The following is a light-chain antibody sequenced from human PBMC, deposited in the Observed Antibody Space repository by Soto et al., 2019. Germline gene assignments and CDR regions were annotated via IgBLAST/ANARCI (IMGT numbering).Light chain of an antibody. J-gene: IGLJ2*01. CDR2: GNN. Sequence: QSVLTQPPSVSGAPGQRVTISCTGSSSNIGAGYDVHWYQQFPGIAPKLLIYGNNNRPSGVPDRFSGSKSGTSVSLAITGLQAEDEADYYCQSYDTSLNTVVFGGGTKLTVL. V-gene: IGLV1-40*01. CDR3: QSYDTSLNTVV. CDR1: SSNIGAGYD.